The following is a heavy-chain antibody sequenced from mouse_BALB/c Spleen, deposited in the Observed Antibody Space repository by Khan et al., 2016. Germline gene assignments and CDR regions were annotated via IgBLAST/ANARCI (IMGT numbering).Heavy chain of an antibody. CDR2: ISHSGST. D-gene: IGHD2-4*01. CDR3: ARGDYYDYEFDY. CDR1: GYSITSDYA. Sequence: EVQLQESGPGLVKPSQSLSLTCTVTGYSITSDYAWNWIRQFPGNKLEWMAYISHSGSTSYNPSLKSRIPITRDTSKNQFFLQLNSVTTEDTATYYCARGDYYDYEFDYWGQGTTLTVSS. V-gene: IGHV3-2*02. J-gene: IGHJ2*01.